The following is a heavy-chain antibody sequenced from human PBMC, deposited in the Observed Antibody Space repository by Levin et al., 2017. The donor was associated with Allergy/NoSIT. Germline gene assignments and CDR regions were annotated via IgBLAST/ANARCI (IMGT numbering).Heavy chain of an antibody. J-gene: IGHJ4*02. CDR3: ARGPWDADGPDYFDY. V-gene: IGHV3-48*03. Sequence: GGSLRLSCAASGFTFSSYEMNWVRQAPGKGLEWVSYISSSGSTIYYADSVKGRFTISRDNAKNSLYLQMNSLRAEDTAVYYCARGPWDADGPDYFDYWGQGTLVTVSS. CDR1: GFTFSSYE. D-gene: IGHD1-26*01. CDR2: ISSSGSTI.